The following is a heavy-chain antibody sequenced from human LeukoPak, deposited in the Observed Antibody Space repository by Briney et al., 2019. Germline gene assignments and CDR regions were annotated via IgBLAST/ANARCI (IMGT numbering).Heavy chain of an antibody. J-gene: IGHJ4*02. CDR3: ARDRAARPVPLSDY. Sequence: GGSLRLSCAASGLSFGAHAMHWVRQAPGKGLEWVAVISYDGSNKYYADSVKGRFTISRDNSKNTLYLQMNSLRAEDTAVYYCARDRAARPVPLSDYWGQGTLVTVSS. CDR2: ISYDGSNK. D-gene: IGHD6-6*01. V-gene: IGHV3-30-3*01. CDR1: GLSFGAHA.